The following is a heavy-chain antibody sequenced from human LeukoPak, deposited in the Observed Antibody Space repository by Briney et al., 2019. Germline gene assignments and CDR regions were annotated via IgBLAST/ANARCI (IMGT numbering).Heavy chain of an antibody. CDR3: ARDPQRAGFGIDY. D-gene: IGHD3-10*01. CDR2: IYSSGYT. CDR1: GGSIRSYY. J-gene: IGHJ4*02. Sequence: SETLSLTCTVSGGSIRSYYWNWIRQPAGKGLEWIGRIYSSGYTNYNPSLKSRVTMSVDTSKNQFSLKLSSVTAADTAVYYCARDPQRAGFGIDYWGQGTLVTVSS. V-gene: IGHV4-4*07.